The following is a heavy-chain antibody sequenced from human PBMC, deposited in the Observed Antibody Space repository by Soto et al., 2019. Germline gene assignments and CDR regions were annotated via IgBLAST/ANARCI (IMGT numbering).Heavy chain of an antibody. Sequence: GGSLRLSCAASGFTFSNAWINWVRQTPGRGLEWVGRVKSKNDGGTTDFAAPVKGRFSISRDDSKNMVYLEMNSLQTEDPAMYYCPADSGTGTITFRFDYWGHGALVTVSS. CDR1: GFTFSNAW. V-gene: IGHV3-15*07. J-gene: IGHJ4*01. CDR2: VKSKNDGGTT. CDR3: PADSGTGTITFRFDY. D-gene: IGHD2-8*02.